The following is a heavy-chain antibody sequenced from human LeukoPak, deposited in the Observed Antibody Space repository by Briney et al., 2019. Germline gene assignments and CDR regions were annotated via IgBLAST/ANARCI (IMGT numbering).Heavy chain of an antibody. Sequence: GGSLRLSCAASGFTVSNNYMSWVRQAPGKGLEWVSVIDNGGSTYYADSVKGRFTISRDNSNNAVYLQMNSLRADDTAVYYCARDGSARSLANWGQGTLVSVSS. CDR3: ARDGSARSLAN. D-gene: IGHD6-6*01. V-gene: IGHV3-53*01. J-gene: IGHJ4*02. CDR2: IDNGGST. CDR1: GFTVSNNY.